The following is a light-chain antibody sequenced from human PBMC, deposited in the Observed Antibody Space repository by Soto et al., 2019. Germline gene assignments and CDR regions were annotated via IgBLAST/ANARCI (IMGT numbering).Light chain of an antibody. J-gene: IGLJ2*01. CDR3: CSYAGTYNVV. CDR2: DVS. CDR1: SSDVGGYNY. V-gene: IGLV2-11*01. Sequence: QSALTQPRSVSGSPGQSVTISCTGTSSDVGGYNYVSWYQQHPGKAPKLVIYDVSKRPSGVPDRFSGSKSGNTASLTISGLQTEDEADYYCCSYAGTYNVVFGGGTQLTVL.